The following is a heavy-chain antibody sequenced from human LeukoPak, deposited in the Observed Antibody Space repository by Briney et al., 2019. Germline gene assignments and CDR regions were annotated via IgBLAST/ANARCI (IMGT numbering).Heavy chain of an antibody. D-gene: IGHD3-22*01. Sequence: SETLSLTCTVSGGSISSSTYYWGWIRQPPGKGLEWIGSIYYSGTTYYNPSLKSRVTISVDTSRNQFSLKLISVTAADTAVFHCARHSRGYYDSTGYYYGTHAFDIWGQGT. J-gene: IGHJ3*02. CDR3: ARHSRGYYDSTGYYYGTHAFDI. CDR1: GGSISSSTYY. V-gene: IGHV4-39*01. CDR2: IYYSGTT.